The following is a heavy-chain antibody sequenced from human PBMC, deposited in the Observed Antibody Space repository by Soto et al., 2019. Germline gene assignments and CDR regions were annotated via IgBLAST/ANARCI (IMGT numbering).Heavy chain of an antibody. J-gene: IGHJ3*02. CDR1: GFTFSSYG. V-gene: IGHV3-33*01. Sequence: QVQLVESGGGVVQPGRSLRLSCAASGFTFSSYGMHWVRQAPGKGLEWVAVIWYDGSNKYYADSVKGRFTISRDNSKNTLYLQMNSTKAEDTAVYHCARGYCSCGSCYVDAFDIWGQGTMVTVSS. D-gene: IGHD2-15*01. CDR3: ARGYCSCGSCYVDAFDI. CDR2: IWYDGSNK.